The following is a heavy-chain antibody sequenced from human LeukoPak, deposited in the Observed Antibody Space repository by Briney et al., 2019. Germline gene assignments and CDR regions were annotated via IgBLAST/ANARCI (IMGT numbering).Heavy chain of an antibody. CDR2: IYAGGDT. CDR1: GFTVSDSY. CDR3: GRFRANWGLAF. D-gene: IGHD7-27*01. V-gene: IGHV3-66*02. J-gene: IGHJ1*01. Sequence: GESLRLPCAGSGFTVSDSYMTWIRQAPGKGLEWVSVIYAGGDTYYADSVKGRFTLSRDSSKNTLNLQMNSLRPEDTAVYYCGRFRANWGLAFWGRGTLVTVSS.